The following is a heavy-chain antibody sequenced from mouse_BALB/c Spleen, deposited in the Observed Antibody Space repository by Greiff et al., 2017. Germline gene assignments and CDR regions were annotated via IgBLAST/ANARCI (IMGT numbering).Heavy chain of an antibody. V-gene: IGHV1-87*01. Sequence: VQLQQSGAELARPGASVKLSCKASGYTFTSYWMQWVKQRPGQGLEWIGAIYPGDGDTRYTQKFKGKATLTADKSSSTAYMQLSSLASEDSAVYYCARYGNSYYYAMDYWGQGTSVTVSS. D-gene: IGHD2-1*01. CDR2: IYPGDGDT. J-gene: IGHJ4*01. CDR1: GYTFTSYW. CDR3: ARYGNSYYYAMDY.